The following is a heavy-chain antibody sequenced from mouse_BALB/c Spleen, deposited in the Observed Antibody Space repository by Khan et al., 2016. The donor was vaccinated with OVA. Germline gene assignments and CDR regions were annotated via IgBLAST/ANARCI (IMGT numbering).Heavy chain of an antibody. Sequence: QVQLQQSGAELARPGASVKMSCKASGYTFTNYTMHWVKQRPGQGLEWIGYINPSSGYTNYNQNFNDKATLTTDRSSSTAYMQLSSLTSDDSAVYYCVRIPTPPYYVDYWGQGTTLTVSS. V-gene: IGHV1-4*01. CDR1: GYTFTNYT. J-gene: IGHJ2*01. CDR2: INPSSGYT. CDR3: VRIPTPPYYVDY.